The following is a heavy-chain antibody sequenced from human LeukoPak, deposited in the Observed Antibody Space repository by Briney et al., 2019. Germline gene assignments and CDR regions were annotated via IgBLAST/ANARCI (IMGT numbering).Heavy chain of an antibody. D-gene: IGHD2-2*01. CDR3: ARIGYCSSTSCYDPHNWFDP. Sequence: ASVKVSCKASGYTFTSYGISWVRQAPGQGLEWMGWISAYNGNTNYAQKFQGRVTITADESTSTAYMELSSLRSEDTAVYYCARIGYCSSTSCYDPHNWFDPWGQGTLVTVSS. J-gene: IGHJ5*02. V-gene: IGHV1-18*01. CDR2: ISAYNGNT. CDR1: GYTFTSYG.